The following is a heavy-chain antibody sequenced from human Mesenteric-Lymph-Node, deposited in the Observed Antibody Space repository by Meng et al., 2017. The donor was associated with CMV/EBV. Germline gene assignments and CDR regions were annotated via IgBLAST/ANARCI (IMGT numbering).Heavy chain of an antibody. J-gene: IGHJ3*02. Sequence: GGSLRLSCSASGLTFSDNGIHWVRQAPGKGLEWVTFIPHDGSNKFYADSVRGRFTISRDNSKNTVYLQMDNLRVEDTAVYYCAKDRAYCSSTSCPLTFDAFDIWGQGTMVTVSS. CDR2: IPHDGSNK. CDR1: GLTFSDNG. V-gene: IGHV3-30*02. CDR3: AKDRAYCSSTSCPLTFDAFDI. D-gene: IGHD2-2*01.